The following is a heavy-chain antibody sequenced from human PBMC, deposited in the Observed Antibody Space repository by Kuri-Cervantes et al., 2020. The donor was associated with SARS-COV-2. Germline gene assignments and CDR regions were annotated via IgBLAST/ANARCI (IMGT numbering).Heavy chain of an antibody. V-gene: IGHV5-51*01. CDR1: GYSFITYW. D-gene: IGHD6-6*01. J-gene: IGHJ6*02. CDR3: ATASVSAARYGLDV. CDR2: IFLADSDT. Sequence: YRKDSGYSFITYWIGWVRQMHGKGLEWMGIIFLADSDTRYSPSFQGQVTISADKAISTAYLPWTCLKASDTAVYYCATASVSAARYGLDVWGQGPTVTVSS.